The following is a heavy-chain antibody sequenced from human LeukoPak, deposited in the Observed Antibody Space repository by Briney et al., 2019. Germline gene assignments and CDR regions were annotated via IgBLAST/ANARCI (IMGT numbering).Heavy chain of an antibody. CDR1: GFTFSKFW. Sequence: GGSLRLSCVASGFTFSKFWMTWVRQAPGKGLEWVANIDQDGTEEYYVSSVRGRFTISRDNAKNSLSLQMNSLRAEDTAVYYCARQRGSGCLDYWGQGTLVTVSS. CDR3: ARQRGSGCLDY. V-gene: IGHV3-7*01. CDR2: IDQDGTEE. J-gene: IGHJ4*02. D-gene: IGHD6-19*01.